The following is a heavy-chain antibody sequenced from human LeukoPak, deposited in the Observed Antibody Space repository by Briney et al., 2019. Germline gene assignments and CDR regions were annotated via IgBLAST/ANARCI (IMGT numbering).Heavy chain of an antibody. CDR3: AKDPFEYSSSSTYYYYGMDV. CDR1: GFTFSSYG. V-gene: IGHV3-30*18. D-gene: IGHD6-6*01. J-gene: IGHJ6*02. CDR2: ISYDGSNK. Sequence: PGGSLRLSCAASGFTFSSYGMHWVRQAPGKGLEWVAVISYDGSNKYYAGSVKGRFTISRDNSKNTLYLQMNSLRAEDTAVYYCAKDPFEYSSSSTYYYYGMDVWGQGTTVTVSS.